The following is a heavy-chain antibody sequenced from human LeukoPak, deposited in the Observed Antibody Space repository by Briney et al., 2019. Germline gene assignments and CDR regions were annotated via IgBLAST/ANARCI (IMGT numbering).Heavy chain of an antibody. Sequence: PGGSLRLSCAASGFTFSSYSMDWVRQAPGKGLEWVSYISSSGSTIYYADSVKGRFTISRDNAKNSLYLQMNSLRDEDTAVYYCARGPQRYYGSGQDFDYWGQGTLVSVPS. CDR3: ARGPQRYYGSGQDFDY. V-gene: IGHV3-48*02. CDR2: ISSSGSTI. D-gene: IGHD3-10*01. J-gene: IGHJ4*02. CDR1: GFTFSSYS.